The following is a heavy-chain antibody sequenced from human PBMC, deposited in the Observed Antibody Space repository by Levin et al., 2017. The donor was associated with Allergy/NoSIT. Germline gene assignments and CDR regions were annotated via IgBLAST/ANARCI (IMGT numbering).Heavy chain of an antibody. D-gene: IGHD3-9*01. CDR1: GGSISSYY. J-gene: IGHJ3*02. CDR3: ARELEYYDILTGYGLNAFDI. CDR2: IYYSGST. Sequence: PSETLSLTCTVSGGSISSYYWSWIRQPPGKGLEWIGYIYYSGSTNYNPSLKSRVTISVDTSKNQFSLKLSSVTAADTAVYYCARELEYYDILTGYGLNAFDIWGQGTMVTVSS. V-gene: IGHV4-59*01.